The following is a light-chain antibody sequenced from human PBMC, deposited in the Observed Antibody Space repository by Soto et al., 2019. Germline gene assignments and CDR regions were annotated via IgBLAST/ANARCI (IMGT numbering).Light chain of an antibody. CDR3: QQYDNSPLT. J-gene: IGKJ1*01. Sequence: EIVLTQSPGTLSLSPGERATLSCRASQSVNSNYLAWYQQKPGQGPRLLMYGASSRATGIPDRFSGSGSGTDFTLTISRLEPEDFAVYYCQQYDNSPLTFGHGTQVEIK. V-gene: IGKV3-20*01. CDR2: GAS. CDR1: QSVNSNY.